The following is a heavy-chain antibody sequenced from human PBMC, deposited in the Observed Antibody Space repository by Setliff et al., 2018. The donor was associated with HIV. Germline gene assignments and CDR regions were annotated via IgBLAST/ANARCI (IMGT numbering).Heavy chain of an antibody. Sequence: ASVKVSCKASGYTFTSYGISWVRQAPRQGLEWMGWISAYNGNTNYAQKLQGRVTMTTDTSTSTAYMELRSLRSDDTAVYYCARRYCSGGSCYPYFDYWGQGTLVTVSS. CDR1: GYTFTSYG. J-gene: IGHJ4*02. CDR3: ARRYCSGGSCYPYFDY. D-gene: IGHD2-15*01. CDR2: ISAYNGNT. V-gene: IGHV1-18*01.